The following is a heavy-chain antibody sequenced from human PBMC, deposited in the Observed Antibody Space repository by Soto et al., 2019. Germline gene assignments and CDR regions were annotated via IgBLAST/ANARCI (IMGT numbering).Heavy chain of an antibody. CDR3: ARGEYYYDSSGYSDY. V-gene: IGHV4-34*01. D-gene: IGHD3-22*01. Sequence: PSETLSLTCAVYGGSFSGHYWSWIRQPPGKGLEWIGEINHSGSTNYNPSLKSRVTISVDTSKNQFSLKLSSVTAADTAVYYCARGEYYYDSSGYSDYWGQGTLVTVSS. CDR1: GGSFSGHY. J-gene: IGHJ4*02. CDR2: INHSGST.